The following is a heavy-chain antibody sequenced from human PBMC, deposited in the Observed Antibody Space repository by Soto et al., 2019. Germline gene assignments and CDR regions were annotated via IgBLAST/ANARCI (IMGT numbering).Heavy chain of an antibody. D-gene: IGHD2-2*01. V-gene: IGHV3-21*01. CDR2: IANGDNHI. CDR1: GFTFSEYS. J-gene: IGHJ3*02. CDR3: ARENGHCTDACNRGAFDI. Sequence: EVQVVESGGGLVKPGGSLRLSCAASGFTFSEYSFLWVRQAPGKGLEWLSFIANGDNHIFYSDSVKGRFTISRGNAKNSVYLQLNSLRADDSAVYYCARENGHCTDACNRGAFDIWGQGTMVTVSS.